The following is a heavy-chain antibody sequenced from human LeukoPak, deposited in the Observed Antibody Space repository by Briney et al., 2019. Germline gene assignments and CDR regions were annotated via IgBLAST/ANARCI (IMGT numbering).Heavy chain of an antibody. D-gene: IGHD3-10*01. J-gene: IGHJ4*02. V-gene: IGHV1-18*01. CDR1: GYTFTSYG. Sequence: ASVKVSCKASGYTFTSYGISWVRQAPGQGLEWVGWISGHDGNTKYAQKYQGRVTMTTETSTSTAYMELSSLGSDGTAVYYCVRDAYGSGKGFFDYWGQGTLVTVSS. CDR3: VRDAYGSGKGFFDY. CDR2: ISGHDGNT.